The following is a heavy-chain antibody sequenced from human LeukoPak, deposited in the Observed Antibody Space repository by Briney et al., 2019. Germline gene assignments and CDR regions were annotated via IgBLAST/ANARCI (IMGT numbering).Heavy chain of an antibody. Sequence: GGSLRLSCAASGFPFSNHDMHWVRQSAGKGLEWVSRIGIAGDTFSLGSVKGRFTIARDNSKSTLYLQMDSLRAEDTAIYYCAKDQEFYGSGSDFVDYWGQGTLVTVSS. J-gene: IGHJ4*02. CDR2: IGIAGDT. CDR1: GFPFSNHD. D-gene: IGHD3-10*01. V-gene: IGHV3-13*01. CDR3: AKDQEFYGSGSDFVDY.